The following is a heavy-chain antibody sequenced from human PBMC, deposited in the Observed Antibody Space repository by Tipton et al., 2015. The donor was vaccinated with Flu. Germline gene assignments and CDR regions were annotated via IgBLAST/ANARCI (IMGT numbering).Heavy chain of an antibody. D-gene: IGHD3-10*01. J-gene: IGHJ4*02. CDR2: IYYTGNT. Sequence: TLSLTCAVSVDSIRSHYWNWIRQPPGKGLEWIGYIYYTGNTNYNPSHESRVTISLDTSKSQFSLKLTSATAADTATYYCAGGQNYYDSGTFSCYFDYWGQGILVTVSS. CDR3: AGGQNYYDSGTFSCYFDY. V-gene: IGHV4-59*11. CDR1: VDSIRSHY.